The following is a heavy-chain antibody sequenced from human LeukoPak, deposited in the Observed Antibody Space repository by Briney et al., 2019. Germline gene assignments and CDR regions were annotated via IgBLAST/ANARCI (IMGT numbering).Heavy chain of an antibody. Sequence: GGSLRLSRAASGFTFSSFGMHWVRQAPGEGLEWVAYIGYSGSDIYYADSVKGRFTISRDNSKNTVHLQLSSLGAADTALYSCARDLTERKYYIAFWGQGTLVTVSS. J-gene: IGHJ4*02. CDR2: IGYSGSDI. V-gene: IGHV3-30*02. CDR3: ARDLTERKYYIAF. D-gene: IGHD2-8*02. CDR1: GFTFSSFG.